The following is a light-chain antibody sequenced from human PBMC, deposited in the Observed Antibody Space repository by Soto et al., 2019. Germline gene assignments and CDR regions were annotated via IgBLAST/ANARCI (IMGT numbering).Light chain of an antibody. CDR2: VNSDGRH. Sequence: QLVLTQSPSASASLGASVKLTYTLSSGHSSYAIAWHQQQPEKGPRYLMKVNSDGRHSKGDGIPDRFSGSSSGAERYLTISSLQSEDEAEYFCQTWGTGIAVFGGGTQLTVL. CDR3: QTWGTGIAV. V-gene: IGLV4-69*01. CDR1: SGHSSYA. J-gene: IGLJ7*01.